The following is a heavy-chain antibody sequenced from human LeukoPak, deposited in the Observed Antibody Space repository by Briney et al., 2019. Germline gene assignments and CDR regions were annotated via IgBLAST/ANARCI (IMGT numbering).Heavy chain of an antibody. CDR2: ISGSGGST. Sequence: GGSLRLSCAASGFTFSSDATSWVRQAPGKGLEWVSAISGSGGSTYYADSVKGRFTISRDNSKNTLYLQMNSLRAEDTAVYYCAKDGGEYYDILTGYYPRLYYMDVWGKGTTVTISS. V-gene: IGHV3-23*01. CDR1: GFTFSSDA. J-gene: IGHJ6*03. CDR3: AKDGGEYYDILTGYYPRLYYMDV. D-gene: IGHD3-9*01.